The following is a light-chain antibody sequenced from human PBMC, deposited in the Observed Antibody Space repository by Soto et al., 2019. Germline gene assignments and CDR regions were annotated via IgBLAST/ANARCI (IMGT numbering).Light chain of an antibody. Sequence: DIQMTQSPSSVSASIGDTVTITCRASQDINVSLNWYQQKPGKAPKLLIYAASSLQSGVPSRFSGSGSGTDFTLTISSLQPEDFATYYRQQSYSTPLTFGGGTKVDIK. CDR2: AAS. CDR1: QDINVS. CDR3: QQSYSTPLT. V-gene: IGKV1-39*01. J-gene: IGKJ4*01.